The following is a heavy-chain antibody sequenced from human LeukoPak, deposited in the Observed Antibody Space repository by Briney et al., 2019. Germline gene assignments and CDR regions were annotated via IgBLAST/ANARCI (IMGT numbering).Heavy chain of an antibody. J-gene: IGHJ3*02. CDR1: GFTFSSYA. CDR3: AKDRPPYSNYKFDALDI. D-gene: IGHD4-11*01. V-gene: IGHV3-23*01. Sequence: GGSLRLSCAASGFTFSSYAMSWVRQAPGKGLEWVSAISGSGGSTYYADSVKGRFTISRDNSKNTLYLQMNSLRAEDTAVYYCAKDRPPYSNYKFDALDIWGQGTMVTVSS. CDR2: ISGSGGST.